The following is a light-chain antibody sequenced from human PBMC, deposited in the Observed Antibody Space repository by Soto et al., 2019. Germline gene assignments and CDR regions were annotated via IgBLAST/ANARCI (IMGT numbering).Light chain of an antibody. J-gene: IGKJ1*01. Sequence: DIQMTQSPSTLPASVGDRVTITCRASQTISSWLAWYQQKPGKAPDLLIYKASTLKSGVPSRFSGSGSGTEFTLTISSLQPDDFATYYCQHYNSYSEAFGQGTKVDIK. CDR2: KAS. CDR1: QTISSW. CDR3: QHYNSYSEA. V-gene: IGKV1-5*03.